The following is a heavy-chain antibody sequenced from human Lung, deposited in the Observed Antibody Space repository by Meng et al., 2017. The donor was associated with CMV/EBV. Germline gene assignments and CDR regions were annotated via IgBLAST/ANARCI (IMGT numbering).Heavy chain of an antibody. Sequence: SETLSLXXAVYGGSFSGYYWSWIRQPPGEGLEWIGEINHSGDTNYNPSLKSRVTISVDTSKNQFSLKQSSVTAADTAVYYLAGGAYYFDTSGLFDYWGRGXLVTVSS. CDR2: INHSGDT. D-gene: IGHD3-22*01. CDR1: GGSFSGYY. J-gene: IGHJ4*02. CDR3: AGGAYYFDTSGLFDY. V-gene: IGHV4-34*01.